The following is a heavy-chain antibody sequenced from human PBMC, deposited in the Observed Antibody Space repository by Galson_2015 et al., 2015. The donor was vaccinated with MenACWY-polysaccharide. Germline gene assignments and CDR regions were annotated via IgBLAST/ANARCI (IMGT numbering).Heavy chain of an antibody. V-gene: IGHV3-23*01. J-gene: IGHJ6*02. D-gene: IGHD2-2*02. CDR1: GFTFGHYA. CDR2: ISAGTMT. Sequence: SLRLSCAASGFTFGHYAMSWVRQAPGKGLEWVSTISAGTMTYYADSVKGRFATSRDNSKNTLYLQMNSLRAEDTAVYYCELKRFQLLYPYNGLDVWGQGTTVTVSS. CDR3: ELKRFQLLYPYNGLDV.